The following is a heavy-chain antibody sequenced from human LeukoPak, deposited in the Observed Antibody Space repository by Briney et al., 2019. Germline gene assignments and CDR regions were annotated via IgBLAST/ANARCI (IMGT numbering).Heavy chain of an antibody. J-gene: IGHJ3*02. CDR2: IYPGDSDT. V-gene: IGHV5-51*01. Sequence: GESLKISCKGSGYSFTTYWIGWVRQMPGKSLEWMGIIYPGDSDTRYSPSSQGQVTISADKSISTAYLQWSSLKASDTAMYYYARHCSRAGCYHHNAFDIWGQGTMVTVSS. CDR3: ARHCSRAGCYHHNAFDI. D-gene: IGHD2-2*01. CDR1: GYSFTTYW.